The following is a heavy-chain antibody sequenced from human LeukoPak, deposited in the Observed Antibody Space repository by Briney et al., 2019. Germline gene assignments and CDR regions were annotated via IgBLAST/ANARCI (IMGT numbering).Heavy chain of an antibody. CDR3: ARGYPYGSGSYYKKQGFDY. V-gene: IGHV3-13*04. CDR2: IGTAGDT. CDR1: GFTFSSYD. J-gene: IGHJ4*02. D-gene: IGHD3-10*01. Sequence: GGSLRLSCAASGFTFSSYDVHWVRQATGKGLEWVSAIGTAGDTYYPGSVKGRFTISRENAKNSLYLQMNSLRAGDTAVYYCARGYPYGSGSYYKKQGFDYWGQGTLVTVSS.